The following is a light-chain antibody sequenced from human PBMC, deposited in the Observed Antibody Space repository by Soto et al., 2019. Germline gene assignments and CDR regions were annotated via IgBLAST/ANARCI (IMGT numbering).Light chain of an antibody. CDR2: STS. Sequence: EIVLTQSPGTLSLSPGERATLSCRASQSVTSPFLAWYQQKPGQPPRLFIYSTSGRATGIPDRFSGSGSGTDFTLTISSLEPEDSAVYYCQQYGSSPRTFGQGTKVEV. J-gene: IGKJ1*01. V-gene: IGKV3-20*01. CDR3: QQYGSSPRT. CDR1: QSVTSPF.